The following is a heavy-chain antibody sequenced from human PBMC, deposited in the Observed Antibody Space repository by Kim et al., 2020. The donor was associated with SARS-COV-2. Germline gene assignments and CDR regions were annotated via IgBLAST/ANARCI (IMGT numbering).Heavy chain of an antibody. D-gene: IGHD3-22*01. V-gene: IGHV3-23*03. CDR2: IYSGGSST. Sequence: GGSLRLSCAASGLTFSSYAMSWVRQAPGKGLEWVSVIYSGGSSTYYADSVKGRFTISRDNSKNTLYLQMNSLRAEDTAVYYCAKDRQILTMIAQSGYYYGMDVWGQGTTVTVSS. J-gene: IGHJ6*02. CDR3: AKDRQILTMIAQSGYYYGMDV. CDR1: GLTFSSYA.